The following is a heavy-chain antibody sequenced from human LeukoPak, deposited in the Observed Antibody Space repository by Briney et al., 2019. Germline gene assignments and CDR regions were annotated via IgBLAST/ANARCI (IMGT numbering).Heavy chain of an antibody. CDR2: IYYSGST. J-gene: IGHJ4*02. CDR3: ARSSPSMVRGVILSYFDY. CDR1: GGSISSYY. V-gene: IGHV4-59*01. Sequence: PSETLSLTRTVSGGSISSYYWSWIRQPPGKGLEWIGYIYYSGSTNYNPSLKSRVTISVDTSKNQFSLKLSSVTAADTAVYYCARSSPSMVRGVILSYFDYWGQGTLVTVSS. D-gene: IGHD3-10*01.